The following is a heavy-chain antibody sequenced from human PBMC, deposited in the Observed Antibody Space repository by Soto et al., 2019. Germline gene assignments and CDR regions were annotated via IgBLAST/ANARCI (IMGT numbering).Heavy chain of an antibody. V-gene: IGHV1-2*04. CDR2: INPNSGGT. CDR3: ARSWGYSSSRRTYYYGMDV. CDR1: GNTFTGYY. Sequence: APVKVSCKASGNTFTGYYMDWGRQAPGQRLEWMGWINPNSGGTNYAQKFQGWVTMTRDTSISTAYMELSRLRSDDTAVYYCARSWGYSSSRRTYYYGMDVWGQGTTVTVSS. J-gene: IGHJ6*02. D-gene: IGHD6-13*01.